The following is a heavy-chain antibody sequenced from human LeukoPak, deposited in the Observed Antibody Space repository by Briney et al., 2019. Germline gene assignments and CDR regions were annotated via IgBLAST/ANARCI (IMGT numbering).Heavy chain of an antibody. CDR3: ARDPTRITIFGVVMSYNWFDP. V-gene: IGHV1-18*01. J-gene: IGHJ5*02. CDR2: ISAYNGNT. D-gene: IGHD3-3*01. CDR1: GYTFTSYG. Sequence: ASVKVSCKASGYTFTSYGISWVRQAPGQGLEWMGWISAYNGNTNYAQKLQGRVTMTTDTSTRTAYMELRSLRSDDTAVYYCARDPTRITIFGVVMSYNWFDPWGQGTLVTVSS.